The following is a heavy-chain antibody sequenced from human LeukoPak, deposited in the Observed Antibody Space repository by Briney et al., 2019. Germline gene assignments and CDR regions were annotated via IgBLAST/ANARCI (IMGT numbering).Heavy chain of an antibody. J-gene: IGHJ4*02. V-gene: IGHV3-7*01. CDR3: ATAEK. CDR1: GFTFSSDC. Sequence: GASLRLSCTASGFTFSSDCMSWVRQAPGKGLEWMANINQDGSEKYYVDSVKGRFTISRDNAKNSLFLQMNSLTAEDTAVYYCATAEKWGQGTLVTVS. CDR2: INQDGSEK.